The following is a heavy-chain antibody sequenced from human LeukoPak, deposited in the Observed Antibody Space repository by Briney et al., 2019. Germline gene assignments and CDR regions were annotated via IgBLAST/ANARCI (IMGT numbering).Heavy chain of an antibody. V-gene: IGHV4-38-2*02. CDR2: IYQSGTT. D-gene: IGHD3-22*01. Sequence: PSETLSLTCSVSGYSTSSGYYWVWIRQPPGKGLEWIGSIYQSGTTSYNPSLKSRVTISVDTSKNQFSLKLSSVTAAATAVYYCARDLKEQYYYDSSGSMVPGYWGQGTLVTVSS. J-gene: IGHJ4*02. CDR1: GYSTSSGYY. CDR3: ARDLKEQYYYDSSGSMVPGY.